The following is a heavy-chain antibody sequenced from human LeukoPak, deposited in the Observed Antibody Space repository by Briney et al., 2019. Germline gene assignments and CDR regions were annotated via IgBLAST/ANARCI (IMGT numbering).Heavy chain of an antibody. CDR3: ARDFHDSFDY. J-gene: IGHJ4*02. CDR1: GFTFSSYE. D-gene: IGHD3-9*01. V-gene: IGHV3-48*03. CDR2: ISSSGSTI. Sequence: PGGSLRLSYAASGFTFSSYEMNWVRQAPGKGLEWVSYISSSGSTIYYADSVKGRFTISRDNAKNSLYLQMNSLRAEDTAVYYCARDFHDSFDYWGQGTLVTVSS.